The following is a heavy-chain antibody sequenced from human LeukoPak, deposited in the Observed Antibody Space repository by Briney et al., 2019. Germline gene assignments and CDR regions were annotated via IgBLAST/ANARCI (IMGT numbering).Heavy chain of an antibody. J-gene: IGHJ3*02. CDR1: GFTVSSYY. V-gene: IGHV3-53*04. CDR3: AVFGIVGASGDI. CDR2: IYSGGST. D-gene: IGHD1-26*01. Sequence: PGASLRLSCAASGFTVSSYYMSWDRQAPGKGLEWDSVIYSGGSTYYADSVKGRFTISRHKSKNTLYLQMNSLRAEDTAVYYCAVFGIVGASGDIWGQGTMVTVSS.